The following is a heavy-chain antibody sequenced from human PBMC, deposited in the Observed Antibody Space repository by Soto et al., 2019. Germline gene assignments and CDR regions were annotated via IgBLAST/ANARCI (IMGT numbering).Heavy chain of an antibody. D-gene: IGHD3-22*01. J-gene: IGHJ4*02. CDR2: ISYDGSNK. CDR1: GFTFSSYG. CDR3: AKDSRSSDSIFDY. Sequence: QVQLVESGGGVVQPGRSLRLSCAASGFTFSSYGMHWVRQAPGKGLEWVAVISYDGSNKYYADSVKGRFTVSRDNSKNTLYLQMNSLRAEDTDVDYVAKDSRSSDSIFDYWGQGTLVTVSS. V-gene: IGHV3-30*18.